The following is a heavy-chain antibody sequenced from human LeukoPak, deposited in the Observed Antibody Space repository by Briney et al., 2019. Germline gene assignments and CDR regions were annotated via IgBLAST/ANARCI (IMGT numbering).Heavy chain of an antibody. CDR1: GGSISSYY. J-gene: IGHJ4*02. Sequence: SETLSLTCTVSGGSISSYYWSWIRQPPGKGLEWIGYIYCSGSTNYNPSLKSRVTISVDTSKNQFSLKLSSVTAADTAVYYCARRTGYFDPLDYWGQGTLVTVSS. CDR3: ARRTGYFDPLDY. CDR2: IYCSGST. V-gene: IGHV4-59*01. D-gene: IGHD3-9*01.